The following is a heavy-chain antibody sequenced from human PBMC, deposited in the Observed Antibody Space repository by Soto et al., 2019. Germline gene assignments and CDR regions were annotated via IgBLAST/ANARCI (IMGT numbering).Heavy chain of an antibody. CDR3: AHRLAASNYGDHEPINSFDY. CDR2: IYWDDDK. Sequence: QITLKESGPTLVKPTQTLTLTCTFSGFSLSTSGVGVGWIRQPPGKALEWLALIYWDDDKRYSPSLKSRPTTTKDTSKNQVGLTMTDLDPGDTATYYCAHRLAASNYGDHEPINSFDYCGQGTLVTVSS. V-gene: IGHV2-5*02. D-gene: IGHD4-17*01. J-gene: IGHJ4*02. CDR1: GFSLSTSGVG.